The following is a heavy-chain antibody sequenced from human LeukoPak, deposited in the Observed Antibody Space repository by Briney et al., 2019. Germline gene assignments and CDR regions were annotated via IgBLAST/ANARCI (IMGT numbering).Heavy chain of an antibody. V-gene: IGHV3-23*01. J-gene: IGHJ4*02. CDR1: GFIFNNYA. D-gene: IGHD2-21*02. CDR2: TSGNGQYT. Sequence: PGGSLRLSCAASGFIFNNYAMGWVRQAPGKGLERVSSTSGNGQYTYYADSVRGRFTISRDSSKDALFLQMSGLQADDTAVYYCVQMAPYCGGDCYFNSWGQGSLVTVSS. CDR3: VQMAPYCGGDCYFNS.